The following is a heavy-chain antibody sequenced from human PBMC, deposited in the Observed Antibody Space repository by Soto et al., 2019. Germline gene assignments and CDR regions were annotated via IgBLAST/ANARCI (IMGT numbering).Heavy chain of an antibody. CDR2: IYPGDSDT. J-gene: IGHJ3*02. D-gene: IGHD3-10*01. CDR1: GYSFTSYW. V-gene: IGHV5-51*01. Sequence: GESLKISCKGSGYSFTSYWIGWVRQMPGKGLEWMGIIYPGDSDTRYSPSFQGQVTISADKSINTAYLQWSSLKASDTAIYYCARRTISGPHVFDIWGQGTMVTVSS. CDR3: ARRTISGPHVFDI.